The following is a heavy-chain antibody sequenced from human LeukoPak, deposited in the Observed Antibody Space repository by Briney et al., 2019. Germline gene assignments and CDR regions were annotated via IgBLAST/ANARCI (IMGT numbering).Heavy chain of an antibody. V-gene: IGHV3-20*04. CDR2: INWDGGST. CDR3: VTGGSGTYYK. J-gene: IGHJ4*02. CDR1: GFKFGDFG. D-gene: IGHD1-26*01. Sequence: PGGSLRLSCAASGFKFGDFGMSWVRQDPAKGLEWVSSINWDGGSTYYADPVKGRVTISRDNVENSLHLQMNSLRVEDTAVYYCVTGGSGTYYKWGQGTLVTVSS.